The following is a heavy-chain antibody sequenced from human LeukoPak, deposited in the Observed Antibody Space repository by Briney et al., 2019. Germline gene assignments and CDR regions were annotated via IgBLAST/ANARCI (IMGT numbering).Heavy chain of an antibody. Sequence: SETPSLTCTVSGGSISSYYWSWIRQPPGKGLEWIGYIYYSGSTNYNPSLKSRVTISVDTSKNQFSLKLSSVTAADTAVYYCASSRGHLYYFDYWGQGTLVTVSS. CDR2: IYYSGST. CDR1: GGSISSYY. J-gene: IGHJ4*02. V-gene: IGHV4-59*01. CDR3: ASSRGHLYYFDY.